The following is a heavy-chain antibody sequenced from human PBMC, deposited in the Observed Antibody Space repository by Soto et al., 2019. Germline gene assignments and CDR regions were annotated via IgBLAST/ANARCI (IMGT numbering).Heavy chain of an antibody. V-gene: IGHV3-30*04. CDR1: GFIFNNYP. D-gene: IGHD3-9*01. Sequence: GGSLRLSCAASGFIFNNYPMHWVRQAPCKGLEWVAVIWYDGSNKYYADSVKGRFTISRDNSKNTLYLQMNSLRTEDTAVYYYARDQYDILTGYYKLSYWGQGTLVTVS. J-gene: IGHJ4*02. CDR2: IWYDGSNK. CDR3: ARDQYDILTGYYKLSY.